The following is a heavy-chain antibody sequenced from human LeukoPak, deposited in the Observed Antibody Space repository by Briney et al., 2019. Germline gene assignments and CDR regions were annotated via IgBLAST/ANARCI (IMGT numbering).Heavy chain of an antibody. CDR3: ARGRLARIPYFDS. CDR1: GGSISSGSHF. CDR2: VDYSGTI. V-gene: IGHV4-31*03. Sequence: PSQTLSLTCSVIGGSISSGSHFWSWIRQLPGKGLEWLGYVDYSGTIYYNSSLESRLTLSVDTSNNQFSLDLRSMTAADTAVYYCARGRLARIPYFDSWGQGALVAVSS. J-gene: IGHJ4*02. D-gene: IGHD6-19*01.